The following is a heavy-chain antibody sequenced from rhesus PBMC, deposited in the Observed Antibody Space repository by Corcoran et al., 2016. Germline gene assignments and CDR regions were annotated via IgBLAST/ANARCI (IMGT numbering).Heavy chain of an antibody. J-gene: IGHJ3*01. CDR3: ARASSITIDAFDF. Sequence: QVNLQQWGEGLVKPSETLSLTFAVYGGSISGYYYWSWIRQAQGKGLVWIGDVDGDGGSTNYNPSLKNRGTISKDTANKQFSLKLSSVTAADTAVYYCARASSITIDAFDFWGQGLRVTVSS. V-gene: IGHV4-73*01. CDR1: GGSISGYYY. CDR2: VDGDGGST. D-gene: IGHD3-16*01.